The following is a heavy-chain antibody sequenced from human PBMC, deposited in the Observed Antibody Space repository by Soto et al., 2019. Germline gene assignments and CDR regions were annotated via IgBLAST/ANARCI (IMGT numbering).Heavy chain of an antibody. J-gene: IGHJ4*02. D-gene: IGHD3-3*01. Sequence: QVQLVQSRAEVKKPGSSVKVSCKASGGTFSSYAISWVRQAPGQGLEWMGGIIPIFGTANYAQKFQGRVTITADESTSTAYMELSSLRSEDMAVYYCARVGTYYDFWSGYHFDYWGQGTLVTVSS. CDR2: IIPIFGTA. CDR3: ARVGTYYDFWSGYHFDY. V-gene: IGHV1-69*12. CDR1: GGTFSSYA.